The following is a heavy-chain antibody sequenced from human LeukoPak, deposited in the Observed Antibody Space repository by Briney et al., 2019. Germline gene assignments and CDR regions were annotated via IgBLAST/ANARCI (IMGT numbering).Heavy chain of an antibody. V-gene: IGHV3-43*02. J-gene: IGHJ4*02. CDR3: AKESGKFDY. CDR1: GLPIAEFA. Sequence: GCSLRLSCVASGLPIAEFAMHWVGQAPGRGLEWVSLISGDGVSTFYADSVKGRFSISRDNSKNSLYLEMNSLRTEDAAMYYCAKESGKFDYWGQGTLVAVSS. CDR2: ISGDGVST.